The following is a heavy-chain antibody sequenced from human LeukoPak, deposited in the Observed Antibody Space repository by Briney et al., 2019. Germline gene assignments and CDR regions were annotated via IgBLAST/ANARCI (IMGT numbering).Heavy chain of an antibody. CDR2: IANDGRDK. D-gene: IGHD6-13*01. Sequence: GGSLRLSCAASGFTLSSYWMHWVRQAPGKGLEWVAVIANDGRDKKYADSVEGRFTISRDNSKNTLYLQMNSLRAEDTAVYYCAKDGRVAAAAYYFDYWGQGTLATVSS. J-gene: IGHJ4*02. V-gene: IGHV3-30*18. CDR1: GFTLSSYW. CDR3: AKDGRVAAAAYYFDY.